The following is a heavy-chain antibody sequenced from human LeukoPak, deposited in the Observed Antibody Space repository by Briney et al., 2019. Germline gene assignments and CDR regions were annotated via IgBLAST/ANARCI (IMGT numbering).Heavy chain of an antibody. Sequence: GGSLRLSCAATGFTFDDYTLHWVRQAPGKGLEWVSLIRWDGGSTYYADSVKGRFTISRDNSKNSLYLQMNSLRTEGTALYYCAKDRSGGDSGTFDYWGQGTLVTVSS. CDR1: GFTFDDYT. D-gene: IGHD2-21*02. CDR3: AKDRSGGDSGTFDY. CDR2: IRWDGGST. V-gene: IGHV3-43*01. J-gene: IGHJ4*02.